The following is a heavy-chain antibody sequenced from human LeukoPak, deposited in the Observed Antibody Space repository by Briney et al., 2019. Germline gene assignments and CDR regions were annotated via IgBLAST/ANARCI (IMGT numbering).Heavy chain of an antibody. V-gene: IGHV3-23*01. J-gene: IGHJ4*02. CDR1: GFTFYTYA. D-gene: IGHD6-19*01. CDR3: AKRGVQQWLVDWYFDY. CDR2: ISGGGGGT. Sequence: PGGSLRLSCAASGFTFYTYAMSWVRQVPGKGLEWVSGISGGGGGTFYAESVRGRFTISRDNSKLYLQMNSLRAEDTAVYYGAKRGVQQWLVDWYFDYWGQGTLVTVSS.